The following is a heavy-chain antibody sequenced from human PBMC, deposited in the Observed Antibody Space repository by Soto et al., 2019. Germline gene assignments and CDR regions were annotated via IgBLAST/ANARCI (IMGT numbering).Heavy chain of an antibody. CDR1: GDFSSINY. CDR3: ARSTVRHAFDI. J-gene: IGHJ3*02. D-gene: IGHD4-4*01. CDR2: IYYNGNT. Sequence: AGTLSFTCTLYGDFSSINYWNWIRQPPGKGLEWIGHIYYNGNTNYNPSLRTRVTISLDTSKRQFSLRLTSVTAADTAIYFCARSTVRHAFDIWGQGTVVTCSS. V-gene: IGHV4-59*01.